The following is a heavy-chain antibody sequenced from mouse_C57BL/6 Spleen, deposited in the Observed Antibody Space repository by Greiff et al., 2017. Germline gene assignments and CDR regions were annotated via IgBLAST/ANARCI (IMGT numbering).Heavy chain of an antibody. J-gene: IGHJ2*01. Sequence: QVQLKESGAELVKPGASVKLSCKASGYTFTEHTIHWVKQRSGQGLEWIGWFYPGSGSIKYNEKFKDKATLTADKSSSTVYMELSRLTSEDSAVYFCARHEYYGSSRGYFDYWGQGTTLTVSS. D-gene: IGHD1-1*01. CDR2: FYPGSGSI. V-gene: IGHV1-62-2*01. CDR3: ARHEYYGSSRGYFDY. CDR1: GYTFTEHT.